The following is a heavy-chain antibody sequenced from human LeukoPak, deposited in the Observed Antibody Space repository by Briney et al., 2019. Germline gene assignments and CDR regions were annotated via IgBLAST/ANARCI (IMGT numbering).Heavy chain of an antibody. CDR2: LHYSGSA. Sequence: SETLTLTCSVSGASIRDYYWTCIRQSPGKGLEWIGYLHYSGSASYNPSLKSRVTTSVDVSKNQFSLKLTSVTAEDTAIYYCARENRFDHWGQGTLVTVSS. CDR3: ARENRFDH. V-gene: IGHV4-59*12. CDR1: GASIRDYY. J-gene: IGHJ5*02.